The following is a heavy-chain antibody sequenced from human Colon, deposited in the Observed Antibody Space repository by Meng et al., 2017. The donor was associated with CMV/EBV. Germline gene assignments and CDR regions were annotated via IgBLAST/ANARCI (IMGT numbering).Heavy chain of an antibody. CDR3: ARDWQGANYYYYGMDV. Sequence: ASVKVSCKASGYTFTSYGISWVRQAPGQGLEWMGWISAYNGNTNYAQSFQGRVTMTRDTSTSIAYMELRSLRSDDSAVYYCARDWQGANYYYYGMDVWGQGTTVTVSS. CDR1: GYTFTSYG. CDR2: ISAYNGNT. D-gene: IGHD3-16*01. J-gene: IGHJ6*01. V-gene: IGHV1-18*01.